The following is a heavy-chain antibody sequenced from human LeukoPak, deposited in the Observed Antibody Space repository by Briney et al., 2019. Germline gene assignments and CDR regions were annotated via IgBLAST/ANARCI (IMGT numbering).Heavy chain of an antibody. Sequence: PGGSLRLSCVASGFTFSNSWMAWVRQAPGKGLEWVANIKQDGGTKHYADSLRGRFTISRDNPKNSLYLQMNSLRSDDTALYYCARDTVGSLDYRGQGILVTVAS. V-gene: IGHV3-7*01. CDR1: GFTFSNSW. J-gene: IGHJ4*02. CDR2: IKQDGGTK. D-gene: IGHD2-8*02. CDR3: ARDTVGSLDY.